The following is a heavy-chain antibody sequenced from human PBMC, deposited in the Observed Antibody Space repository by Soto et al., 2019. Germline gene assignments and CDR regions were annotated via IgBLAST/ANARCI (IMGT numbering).Heavy chain of an antibody. D-gene: IGHD2-15*01. CDR3: ASVYCSGGRCYSIDY. CDR1: GYTFTSYY. J-gene: IGHJ4*02. Sequence: QVQLVQSGAEVKKPGASVKVSCKASGYTFTSYYMHWVRQAPGQGLEWMGIINPSGGSTSYAQKFQGRVTMTRDTSTSKVYMELSSLRSEDTAVYCCASVYCSGGRCYSIDYWGQGTLVTVSS. CDR2: INPSGGST. V-gene: IGHV1-46*03.